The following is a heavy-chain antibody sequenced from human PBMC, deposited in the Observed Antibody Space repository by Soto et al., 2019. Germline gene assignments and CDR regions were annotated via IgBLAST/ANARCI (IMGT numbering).Heavy chain of an antibody. D-gene: IGHD3-9*01. J-gene: IGHJ4*02. Sequence: SETLSLTCTVSGGSISSSSYYWGWIRQPPGKGLEWIGSIYYSGSTYYNPSLKSRVTLSVDTSKNQFSLKLSSVTAADTAVYYCARLGGMELRYFDWADYWGQGTLVTVSS. V-gene: IGHV4-39*01. CDR1: GGSISSSSYY. CDR3: ARLGGMELRYFDWADY. CDR2: IYYSGST.